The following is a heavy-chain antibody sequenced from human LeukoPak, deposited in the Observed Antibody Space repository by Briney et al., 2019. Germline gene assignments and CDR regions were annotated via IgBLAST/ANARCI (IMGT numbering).Heavy chain of an antibody. CDR3: ARAGAVVDNWFDP. CDR2: MNPNSGNT. V-gene: IGHV1-8*01. Sequence: ASVKVSCKASGYTFTSYDINWVRQATGQGLEWMGWMNPNSGNTGYAQKFQGRVTMTRNTSTSTAYMELRSLRSDDTAVYYCARAGAVVDNWFDPWGQGTLVTVSS. D-gene: IGHD2-15*01. J-gene: IGHJ5*02. CDR1: GYTFTSYD.